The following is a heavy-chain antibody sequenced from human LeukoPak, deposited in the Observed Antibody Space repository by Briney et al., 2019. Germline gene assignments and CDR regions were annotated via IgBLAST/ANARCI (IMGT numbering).Heavy chain of an antibody. D-gene: IGHD6-13*01. V-gene: IGHV4-4*07. CDR3: ARDAKKYSSSWYDYYYYYMDV. CDR1: GGSISSYY. Sequence: SETLSLTCTVSGGSISSYYWSWIRQPAGKGLEWIGRIYTSGSTNYNPSLKSRVTMSVDTSKNQFSLKLSSVTAADTAVYYCARDAKKYSSSWYDYYYYYMDVWGKGTTVTISS. CDR2: IYTSGST. J-gene: IGHJ6*03.